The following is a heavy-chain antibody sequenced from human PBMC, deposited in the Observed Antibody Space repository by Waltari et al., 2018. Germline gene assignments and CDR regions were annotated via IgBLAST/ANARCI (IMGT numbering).Heavy chain of an antibody. CDR1: GFPFDDYS. CDR2: ISWNSGSI. J-gene: IGHJ4*02. Sequence: EVQLVESGGGLVQPGRSLRLSCAASGFPFDDYSMHWVRQAPWKGLEWVSGISWNSGSIGYADSVKGRFTISRDNAKNSLYLQMNSLRAEDTALYYCAKGYGSGSYYKRNFDYWGQGTLVTVSS. CDR3: AKGYGSGSYYKRNFDY. V-gene: IGHV3-9*01. D-gene: IGHD3-10*01.